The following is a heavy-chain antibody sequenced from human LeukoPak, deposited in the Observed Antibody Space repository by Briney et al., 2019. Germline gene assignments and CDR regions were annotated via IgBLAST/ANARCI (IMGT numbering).Heavy chain of an antibody. CDR2: INPNGGST. Sequence: ASVKVSCKASGYTFTSYFMHWVRQAPGQGLDWMGIINPNGGSTSYAQKFQGRVTMTRDTSTSTVYMELSSLRSEDTAVYYCVRDELDTVLVTRGFDPWGQGTLVTVSS. J-gene: IGHJ5*02. CDR1: GYTFTSYF. D-gene: IGHD5-18*01. CDR3: VRDELDTVLVTRGFDP. V-gene: IGHV1-46*01.